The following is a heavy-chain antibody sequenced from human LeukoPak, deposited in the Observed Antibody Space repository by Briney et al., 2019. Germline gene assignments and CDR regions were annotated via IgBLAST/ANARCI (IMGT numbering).Heavy chain of an antibody. J-gene: IGHJ4*02. CDR3: GGSVLQGGEDTAMGPD. Sequence: GGSLRLSCAASGSTFSSCTMNWVRHAPGKGLEWVSSISSSSSYVYYADSVRGRFTISRDNAKNLLYLKMNNERAEDTAVYNCGGSVLQGGEDTAMGPDWGQGPLVTVSS. V-gene: IGHV3-21*01. CDR2: ISSSSSYV. D-gene: IGHD5-18*01. CDR1: GSTFSSCT.